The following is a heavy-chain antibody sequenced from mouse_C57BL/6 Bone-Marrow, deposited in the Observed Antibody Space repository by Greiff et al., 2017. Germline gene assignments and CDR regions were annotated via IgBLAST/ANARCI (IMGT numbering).Heavy chain of an antibody. Sequence: EVKLEESGGGLVKPGGSLKLSCAASGFTFSSYTMSWVRQTPEKRLQWVAAISGGGGNTSYPDSVKGRFTISRDNDKSILYLQMSSLRSEDTALYYCSRQVTTVLATKYFDVWGTGTTVTVSS. CDR2: ISGGGGNT. CDR1: GFTFSSYT. V-gene: IGHV5-9*01. J-gene: IGHJ1*03. CDR3: SRQVTTVLATKYFDV. D-gene: IGHD1-1*01.